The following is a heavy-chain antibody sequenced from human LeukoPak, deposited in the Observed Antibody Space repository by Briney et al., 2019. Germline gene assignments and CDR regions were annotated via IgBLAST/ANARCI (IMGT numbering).Heavy chain of an antibody. CDR1: GGSISSSSYY. V-gene: IGHV4-39*01. J-gene: IGHJ5*02. CDR2: INHSGGT. CDR3: ARHPGYSYGRGWFDP. D-gene: IGHD5-18*01. Sequence: PSETLSLTCTVSGGSISSSSYYWGWIRQPPGKGLEWIGEINHSGGTNYNPSLKSRVTVSVDTSKNQFSLKLSSVTAADTAVYYCARHPGYSYGRGWFDPWGQGTLVTVSS.